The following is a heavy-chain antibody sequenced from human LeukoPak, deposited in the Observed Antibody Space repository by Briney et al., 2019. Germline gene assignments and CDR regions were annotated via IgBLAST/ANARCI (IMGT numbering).Heavy chain of an antibody. CDR1: GYTFTSYY. CDR2: INPSGGST. V-gene: IGHV1-46*01. Sequence: GASVKVSCKASGYTFTSYYMHWVRQAPGQGLEWMGIINPSGGSTSYAQKFQGRVTMTRDTSTSTVYMELSSLRSEDTAVYYCAREKGDDYGGNSYYFDYWGQGTLVTVSS. D-gene: IGHD4-23*01. CDR3: AREKGDDYGGNSYYFDY. J-gene: IGHJ4*02.